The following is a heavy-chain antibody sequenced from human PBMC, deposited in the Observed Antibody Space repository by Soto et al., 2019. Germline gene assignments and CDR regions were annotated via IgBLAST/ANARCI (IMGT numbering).Heavy chain of an antibody. CDR3: ARDAILGTIIGVVGFDY. J-gene: IGHJ4*02. V-gene: IGHV4-34*01. CDR1: GGSFSGYY. CDR2: INHSGST. Sequence: QVQLQQWGAGLLKPSETLSLTCAVYGGSFSGYYWSWIRQPPGKGLEWIGEINHSGSTNYNPSLKSRVTRSVDTSKNQFSLKLSSVTAADTAVYYCARDAILGTIIGVVGFDYWGQGTLVTGSS. D-gene: IGHD3-3*01.